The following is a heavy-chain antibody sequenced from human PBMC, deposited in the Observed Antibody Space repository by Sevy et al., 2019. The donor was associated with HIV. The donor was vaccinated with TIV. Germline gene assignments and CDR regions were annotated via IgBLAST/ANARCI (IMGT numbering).Heavy chain of an antibody. J-gene: IGHJ4*02. D-gene: IGHD2-8*01. CDR3: AREGCTQPHDY. CDR1: GFTFAKYR. Sequence: GGSLRISCAASGFTFAKYRMSWVRQAPGKGLEWVSTFSFGCGRINYADSVKGRLTISRDDSKNTLFLQMNSLRAEDTATYFCAREGCTQPHDYWGQGTLVTVSS. V-gene: IGHV3-23*01. CDR2: FSFGCGRI.